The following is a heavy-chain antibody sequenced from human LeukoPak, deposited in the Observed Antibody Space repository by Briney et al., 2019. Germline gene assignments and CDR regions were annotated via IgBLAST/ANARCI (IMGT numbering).Heavy chain of an antibody. J-gene: IGHJ4*02. V-gene: IGHV3-15*01. CDR1: GFTSTNAW. Sequence: PGTSLRLSCAASGFTSTNAWMHWVRQAPGKGLEWVGRIMSKKDGESEHYGEPVKGRFTIARDDSKNTLYLQMSSLKTEDTAVYYCARGAPGGNYLDYWGQGTLVTVSS. CDR3: ARGAPGGNYLDY. D-gene: IGHD1-26*01. CDR2: IMSKKDGESE.